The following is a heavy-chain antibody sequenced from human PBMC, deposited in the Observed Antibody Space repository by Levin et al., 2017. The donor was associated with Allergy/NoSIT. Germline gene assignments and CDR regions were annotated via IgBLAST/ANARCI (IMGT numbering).Heavy chain of an antibody. CDR2: IYSGGST. J-gene: IGHJ6*02. V-gene: IGHV3-66*01. CDR3: ARDKVVPGGYYGMDV. D-gene: IGHD2-8*01. Sequence: GASVKVSCAASGFTVSSNYMSWVRQAPGKGLEWVSVIYSGGSTYYADSVKGRFTISRDNSKNTLYLQMNSLRAEDTAVYYCARDKVVPGGYYGMDVWGQGTTVTVSS. CDR1: GFTVSSNY.